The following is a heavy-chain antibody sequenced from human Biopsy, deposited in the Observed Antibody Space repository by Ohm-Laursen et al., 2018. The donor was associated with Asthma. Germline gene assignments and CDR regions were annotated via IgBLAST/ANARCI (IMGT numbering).Heavy chain of an antibody. CDR2: ISWNSGNI. CDR3: AKSADYYDSTDYLDF. CDR1: GFSFDDCA. D-gene: IGHD3-22*01. J-gene: IGHJ4*01. V-gene: IGHV3-9*01. Sequence: SLRLSCAASGFSFDDCAMHWVRQAPGKGLEWVSSISWNSGNIDYAVSVKGRFTISRDNAKNSLYLQMQSLRPEDTAFYYRAKSADYYDSTDYLDFWGRGTLVTVSS.